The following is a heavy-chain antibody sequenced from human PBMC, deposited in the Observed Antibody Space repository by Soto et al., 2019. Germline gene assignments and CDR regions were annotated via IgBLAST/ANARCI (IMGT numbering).Heavy chain of an antibody. D-gene: IGHD2-15*01. CDR1: GGSISSGDYY. J-gene: IGHJ5*02. CDR3: GRVVEGATRHTDSDS. Sequence: SETLSLTCTVSGGSISSGDYYWGWIRQPPGKGLEFIGSVYYSGGSHYNPSLKGRVTISVDTSNNQVSLRVNSVTAADTAVYYCGRVVEGATRHTDSDSWGQGMLVTVSS. V-gene: IGHV4-39*02. CDR2: VYYSGGS.